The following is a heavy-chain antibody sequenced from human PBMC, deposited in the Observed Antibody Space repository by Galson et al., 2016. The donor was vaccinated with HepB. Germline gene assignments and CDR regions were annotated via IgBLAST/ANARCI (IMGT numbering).Heavy chain of an antibody. V-gene: IGHV1-18*04. CDR1: GYSFMNYG. CDR3: ARHGFENYDTSGPYSTFDF. CDR2: INVYNGHT. J-gene: IGHJ4*02. Sequence: SVKVSCKASGYSFMNYGISWVRQAPGQGLEWMGWINVYNGHTNYALKFQDRLSMTTDTSTTTAYMELRSLRSDDTAVYSCARHGFENYDTSGPYSTFDFWGQGTLVTVSS. D-gene: IGHD3-22*01.